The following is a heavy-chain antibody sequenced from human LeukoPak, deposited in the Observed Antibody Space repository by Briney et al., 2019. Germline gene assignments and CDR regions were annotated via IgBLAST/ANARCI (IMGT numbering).Heavy chain of an antibody. CDR1: GFALSSHW. J-gene: IGHJ6*02. V-gene: IGHV3-7*03. CDR2: VNRDGSET. Sequence: GGSLRLSCAASGFALSSHWMTWVRQVPGRGPEWVANVNRDGSETYYLVSVKGRFTISKDNAKNSLYLQMNSLRAEDTALYHCARNNGMDVWGQGTTVIVSS. CDR3: ARNNGMDV.